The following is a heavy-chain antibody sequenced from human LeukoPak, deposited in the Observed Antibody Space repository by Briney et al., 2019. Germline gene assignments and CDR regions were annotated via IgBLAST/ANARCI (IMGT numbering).Heavy chain of an antibody. CDR1: GFTFDDYA. Sequence: GGSLRLSCATSGFTFDDYAMHWVRQAPGKGLEWVSGISWNSGSIGYADSVKGRFTISRDNAKNSLYLQMNSLRAEDTAVYYCARDLGQYYDTSDNWFDPWGQGTLVTVSS. J-gene: IGHJ5*02. CDR2: ISWNSGSI. CDR3: ARDLGQYYDTSDNWFDP. D-gene: IGHD3-22*01. V-gene: IGHV3-9*01.